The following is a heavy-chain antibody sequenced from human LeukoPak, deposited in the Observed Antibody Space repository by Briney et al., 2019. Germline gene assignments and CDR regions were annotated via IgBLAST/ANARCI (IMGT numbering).Heavy chain of an antibody. CDR1: GYTFTSYG. V-gene: IGHV1-18*01. J-gene: IGHJ6*02. CDR2: ISAYNGNT. CDR3: ARGSIGRVGLWFGELPYYYYGMDV. Sequence: ASVKVSCKASGYTFTSYGISWVRQAPGHGLVWMGWISAYNGNTNYAQKLQGRVTMTTDTSTSTAYMELRSLRSDDTAVYYCARGSIGRVGLWFGELPYYYYGMDVWGQGTTVTVSS. D-gene: IGHD3-10*01.